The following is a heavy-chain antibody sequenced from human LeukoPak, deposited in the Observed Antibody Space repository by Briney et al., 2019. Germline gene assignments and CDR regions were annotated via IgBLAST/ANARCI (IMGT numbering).Heavy chain of an antibody. CDR2: IKSKTDGGTT. V-gene: IGHV3-15*01. CDR1: RFIFINAW. Sequence: GGSLRLSCAASRFIFINAWMSWVREAPGKGLEWVGRIKSKTDGGTTDYAAPVEGRFTISRDDSKNTVSLQMNSLKTEDTAVYYCTTAPYYYDSSGYSYWGQGTLVTVSS. J-gene: IGHJ4*02. CDR3: TTAPYYYDSSGYSY. D-gene: IGHD3-22*01.